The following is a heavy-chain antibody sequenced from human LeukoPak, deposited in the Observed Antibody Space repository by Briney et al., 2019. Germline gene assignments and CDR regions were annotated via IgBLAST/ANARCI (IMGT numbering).Heavy chain of an antibody. Sequence: ASVKVSCKVSGYTLTELSMHWVRQAPGKGLEWMGGFDPEDGETIYAQKFQGRVTMTEDTSTDTAYMELSSLRSEDTAVYYCATDPSGVPLTGYLYWGQGTLVTVSS. V-gene: IGHV1-24*01. CDR1: GYTLTELS. J-gene: IGHJ4*02. D-gene: IGHD3-9*01. CDR3: ATDPSGVPLTGYLY. CDR2: FDPEDGET.